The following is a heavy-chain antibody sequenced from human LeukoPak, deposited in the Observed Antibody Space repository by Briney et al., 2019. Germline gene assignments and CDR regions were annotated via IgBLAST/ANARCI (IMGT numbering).Heavy chain of an antibody. CDR1: GYTFINYG. CDR3: ARVNYDILSGYYIPHGSDV. V-gene: IGHV1-18*01. D-gene: IGHD3-9*01. J-gene: IGHJ3*01. Sequence: ASVKVSCKTSGYTFINYGISWVRQAPGQGLEWMGWITAYNGNTKYAQKLQDRVTMTTDTSTSTAYMELRSLRSDDTAVYYCARVNYDILSGYYIPHGSDVWGQGTMVTVSS. CDR2: ITAYNGNT.